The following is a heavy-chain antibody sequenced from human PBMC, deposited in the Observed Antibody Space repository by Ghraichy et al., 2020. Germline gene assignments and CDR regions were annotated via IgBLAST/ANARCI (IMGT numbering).Heavy chain of an antibody. D-gene: IGHD2-15*01. V-gene: IGHV6-1*01. CDR3: ARDSLVAARITYYYYMDV. CDR2: TYYRSKWYN. J-gene: IGHJ6*03. Sequence: SQTLSLTCAISGDSVSSNSAAWNWIRQSPSRGLKWLGRTYYRSKWYNDYAVSVKSRITINPDTSKNQFSLQLNSVTPEDTAVYYCARDSLVAARITYYYYMDVWGKGTTVTVSS. CDR1: GDSVSSNSAA.